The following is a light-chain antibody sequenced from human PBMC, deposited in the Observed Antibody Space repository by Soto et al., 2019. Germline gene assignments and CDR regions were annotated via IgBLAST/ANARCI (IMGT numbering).Light chain of an antibody. CDR1: QSVSSN. Sequence: EIVMTQSPATLSVSPGERATLSCRASQSVSSNLAWYQQKPGQAPRLLIYGASTRATGITARFSGSGSRTEFTLTISSLQSEDFAVYYCQQYKNWPLTFGGGTKVEIK. CDR2: GAS. V-gene: IGKV3-15*01. CDR3: QQYKNWPLT. J-gene: IGKJ4*01.